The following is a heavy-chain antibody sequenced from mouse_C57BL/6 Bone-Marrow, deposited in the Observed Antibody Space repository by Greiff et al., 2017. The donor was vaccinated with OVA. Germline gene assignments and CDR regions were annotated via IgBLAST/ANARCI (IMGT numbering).Heavy chain of an antibody. D-gene: IGHD2-3*01. J-gene: IGHJ2*01. Sequence: DVQLQESGPGLAKPSQTLSLTCSVTGYSITSDYWNWIRKFPGNKLEYMGYISYSGSTYYTTSIKSRISITRDTSKNQYYLQVNSVTTEDTATYYCARTGDGYSLDYWGQGTTLTVSS. CDR3: ARTGDGYSLDY. CDR1: GYSITSDY. V-gene: IGHV3-8*01. CDR2: ISYSGST.